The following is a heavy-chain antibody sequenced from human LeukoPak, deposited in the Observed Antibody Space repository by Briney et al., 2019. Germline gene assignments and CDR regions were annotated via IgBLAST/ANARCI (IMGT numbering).Heavy chain of an antibody. CDR2: ISSSGSTI. CDR1: GFTFSSYE. D-gene: IGHD3-10*02. Sequence: GGSLRLSCPAAGFTFSSYEMNWVRQAPGKGLEWVSYISSSGSTIYYADSVKGRFTISRDNSKNTLYLQMNSLRAEDTAVYYCAELGITMIGGVWGKGTTVTISS. CDR3: AELGITMIGGV. J-gene: IGHJ6*04. V-gene: IGHV3-48*03.